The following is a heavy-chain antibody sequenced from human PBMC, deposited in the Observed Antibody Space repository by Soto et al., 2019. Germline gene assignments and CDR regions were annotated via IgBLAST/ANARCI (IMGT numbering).Heavy chain of an antibody. CDR3: ATHSSWYGDFDY. J-gene: IGHJ4*02. CDR2: ISAYNGNT. Sequence: ASLKVSCKASGYTFTSYGISWVRQAPGQGLEWMGWISAYNGNTNYAQKLQGRVTMTTDTSTSTAYMELRSLRSDDTAVYYCATHSSWYGDFDYWGQGTLVTVSS. V-gene: IGHV1-18*01. CDR1: GYTFTSYG. D-gene: IGHD6-13*01.